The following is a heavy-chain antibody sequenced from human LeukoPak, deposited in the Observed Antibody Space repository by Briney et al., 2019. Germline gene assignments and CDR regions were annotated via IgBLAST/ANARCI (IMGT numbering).Heavy chain of an antibody. CDR3: AKHVGTGSGFDP. Sequence: GGSLRLSCAVSGFTVSTNYMSWVRQAPGKGLEWVSAICGSGGCTYYADSVKGRFTISRDNSKNTLYLQMNSLRAEDTAVYYCAKHVGTGSGFDPWGQGTLVTVSS. CDR2: ICGSGGCT. V-gene: IGHV3-23*01. J-gene: IGHJ5*02. CDR1: GFTVSTNY. D-gene: IGHD1-14*01.